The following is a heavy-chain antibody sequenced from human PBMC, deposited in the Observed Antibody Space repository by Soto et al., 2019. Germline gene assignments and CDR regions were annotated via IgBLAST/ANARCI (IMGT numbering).Heavy chain of an antibody. CDR3: TIQNARGVPDY. D-gene: IGHD3-10*01. CDR1: GFTFSNAW. Sequence: PGGSLRLSCAASGFTFSNAWMNWVRQAPGKGLEWVGRIKSKTDGGTTDYAAPVKGRFTISSDDSKNTLYLQMNSLKTEDTAVYYCTIQNARGVPDYWGQGTLVTVSS. CDR2: IKSKTDGGTT. J-gene: IGHJ4*02. V-gene: IGHV3-15*07.